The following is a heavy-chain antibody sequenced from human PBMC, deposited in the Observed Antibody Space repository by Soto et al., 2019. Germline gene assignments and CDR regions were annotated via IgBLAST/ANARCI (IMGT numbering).Heavy chain of an antibody. CDR1: GGSISSYY. CDR2: IYYSGST. V-gene: IGHV4-59*12. J-gene: IGHJ5*02. Sequence: PSETLSLTCTVAGGSISSYYWSWIRQPPGKGLEWIGYIYYSGSTNYNPSLKSRVTISVDTSKNQFSLKLSSVTAADTAVYYCARESSSWFKFDPWGQGTLVTVSS. D-gene: IGHD6-13*01. CDR3: ARESSSWFKFDP.